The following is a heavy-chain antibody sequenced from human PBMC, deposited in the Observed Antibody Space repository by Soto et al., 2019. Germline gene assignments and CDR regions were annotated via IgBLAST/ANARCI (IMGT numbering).Heavy chain of an antibody. CDR1: GYTLTELS. Sequence: ASVKVSCKVSGYTLTELSMHWVLQAPGKGLEWMGGFDPEDGETIYAQKFQGRVTMTEDTSTDTAYMELSSLRSEDTAVYYCATEGSLAIGSSSSGGYWGQGTLVTVSS. D-gene: IGHD6-6*01. CDR2: FDPEDGET. V-gene: IGHV1-24*01. J-gene: IGHJ4*02. CDR3: ATEGSLAIGSSSSGGY.